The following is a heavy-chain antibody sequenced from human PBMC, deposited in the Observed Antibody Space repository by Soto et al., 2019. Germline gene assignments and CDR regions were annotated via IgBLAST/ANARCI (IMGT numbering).Heavy chain of an antibody. Sequence: PSETLSLTWTVSGGSISGSSYYWVWIRQPPGKGLEWIGSINYSGIIYYNPSLKSRVTISVDTSKNQFSLKLNSVTAADTAVYHCARQLGVEWLDPWGQGTLVTVSS. CDR1: GGSISGSSYY. D-gene: IGHD2-21*01. J-gene: IGHJ5*02. V-gene: IGHV4-39*01. CDR3: ARQLGVEWLDP. CDR2: INYSGII.